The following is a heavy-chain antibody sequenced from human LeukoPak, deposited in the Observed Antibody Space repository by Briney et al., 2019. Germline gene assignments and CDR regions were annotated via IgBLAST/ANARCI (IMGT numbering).Heavy chain of an antibody. CDR2: TSSSSAYT. CDR3: AKGTKPVTTIPDY. J-gene: IGHJ4*02. Sequence: GGSLRLSCAASGFTFSSFSMIWVRQAPGKGLEWVSSTSSSSAYTFYAESGKGRFTISRDNAKNSLFLQMNSLRAEDTAMYYCAKGTKPVTTIPDYWGQGILVTVSS. CDR1: GFTFSSFS. V-gene: IGHV3-21*04. D-gene: IGHD1/OR15-1a*01.